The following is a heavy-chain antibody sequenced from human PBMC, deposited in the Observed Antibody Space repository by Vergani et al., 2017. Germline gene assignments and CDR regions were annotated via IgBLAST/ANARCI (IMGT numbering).Heavy chain of an antibody. CDR1: GFTFSSYW. Sequence: EVQLVESGGGLVQPGGSLRLSCAASGFTFSSYWMSWVRQAPGKGLEWVANIKQDGSEKYYVDSVKGRFTISRDNAKNSLYLQMNSLRAEDTAVYYCARDCDGASNYCSGGSCYSDYWGQGTLVTVSS. J-gene: IGHJ4*02. V-gene: IGHV3-7*01. D-gene: IGHD2-15*01. CDR2: IKQDGSEK. CDR3: ARDCDGASNYCSGGSCYSDY.